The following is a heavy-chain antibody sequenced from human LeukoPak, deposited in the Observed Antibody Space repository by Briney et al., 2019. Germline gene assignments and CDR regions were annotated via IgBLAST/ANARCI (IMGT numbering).Heavy chain of an antibody. D-gene: IGHD5-18*01. CDR3: AKDRIQLWGRGYFDY. V-gene: IGHV3-30*18. Sequence: GGSLRLSCTASGFTFSIYGMHWVRQAPGKGLEWVAVISYDGSNKYYADSVKGRFTISRDNSKNTLYLQMNSLRAEDTAVYYCAKDRIQLWGRGYFDYWGQGTLVTVSS. CDR2: ISYDGSNK. CDR1: GFTFSIYG. J-gene: IGHJ4*02.